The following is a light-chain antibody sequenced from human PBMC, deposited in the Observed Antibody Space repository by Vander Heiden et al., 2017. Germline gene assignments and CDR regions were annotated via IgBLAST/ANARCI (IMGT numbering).Light chain of an antibody. CDR2: DAS. V-gene: IGKV1-5*01. J-gene: IGKJ1*01. CDR1: KSISSW. CDR3: QQYNSYSPLT. Sequence: DIQMTSSPSTLSASVGDRVTITCRASKSISSWLAWYQQQPGKAPKLLIYDASRFESEVAARFSCSGSGTEITLTISSRQPDDVATYYYQQYNSYSPLTFGQGTKVEIK.